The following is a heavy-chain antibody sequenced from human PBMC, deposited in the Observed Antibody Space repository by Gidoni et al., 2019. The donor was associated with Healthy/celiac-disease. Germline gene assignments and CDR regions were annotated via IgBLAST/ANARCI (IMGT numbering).Heavy chain of an antibody. CDR1: GFSFSSSA. CDR3: VKGSTGYSSSWYSGYFDY. J-gene: IGHJ4*02. CDR2: ISGSGGRT. V-gene: IGHV3-23*01. D-gene: IGHD6-13*01. Sequence: EVQLLESGGGLVQPGGSLRLSCAASGFSFSSSAMSWVRQAPGKGLAWVSAISGSGGRTYYADSVKGRFTISRDNSKNTLYLQMNSLRAEDTAVYYCVKGSTGYSSSWYSGYFDYWGQGTLVTVSS.